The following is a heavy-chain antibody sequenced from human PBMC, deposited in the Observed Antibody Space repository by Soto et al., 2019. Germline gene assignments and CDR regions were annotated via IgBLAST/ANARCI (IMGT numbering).Heavy chain of an antibody. J-gene: IGHJ4*02. CDR1: GYTFTSYA. CDR2: INAGNGNT. Sequence: ASVKVSCKASGYTFTSYAMHWVRQAPGQRLEWMGWINAGNGNTKYSQKFQGRVTITRDTSASTAYMELSSLRSEDTAVYYCARPFPYYDSSGYYHYWGQGTLVTVSS. V-gene: IGHV1-3*01. D-gene: IGHD3-22*01. CDR3: ARPFPYYDSSGYYHY.